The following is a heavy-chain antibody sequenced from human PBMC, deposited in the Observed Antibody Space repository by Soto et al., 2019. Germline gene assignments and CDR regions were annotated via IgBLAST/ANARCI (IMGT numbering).Heavy chain of an antibody. Sequence: GASVKVSCKAGGYTFSDYYIQWVRQAPGQGLEYMGWISPKSGGAAYAQKFQGRVTLTRDTSIATAYLTLTSLTSDDTALYYCAKDLTRQLAYWLDPWGQGTQVTVSS. D-gene: IGHD6-6*01. J-gene: IGHJ5*02. V-gene: IGHV1-2*02. CDR3: AKDLTRQLAYWLDP. CDR1: GYTFSDYY. CDR2: ISPKSGGA.